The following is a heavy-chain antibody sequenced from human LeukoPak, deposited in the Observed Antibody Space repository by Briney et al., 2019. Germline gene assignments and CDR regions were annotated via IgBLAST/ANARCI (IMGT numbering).Heavy chain of an antibody. Sequence: GGSLRLSCAASGFTFSSYGMHWVRQAPGKGLEWVAFIRYDGSNKYYADSVKGRFTISRDNAKNSLYLQMNSLRAEDTAVYYCARDFDGYSTFDYWGQGTLVTVSS. V-gene: IGHV3-30*02. CDR1: GFTFSSYG. CDR3: ARDFDGYSTFDY. CDR2: IRYDGSNK. D-gene: IGHD5-24*01. J-gene: IGHJ4*02.